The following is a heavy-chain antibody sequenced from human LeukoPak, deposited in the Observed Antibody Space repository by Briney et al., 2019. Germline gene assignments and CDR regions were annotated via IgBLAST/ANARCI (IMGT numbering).Heavy chain of an antibody. V-gene: IGHV3-7*01. CDR3: ARRLAREDIVVVPDWGWFDP. Sequence: GGSLRLSCAASGFTFSRNWMSWVRQAPGKGLEWVANMKQDGSEKYYVDSVKGRFTISRDNAKNSLYLQMNSLRAEDTAVYYCARRLAREDIVVVPDWGWFDPWGQGTLVTVSS. CDR2: MKQDGSEK. J-gene: IGHJ5*02. CDR1: GFTFSRNW. D-gene: IGHD2-2*01.